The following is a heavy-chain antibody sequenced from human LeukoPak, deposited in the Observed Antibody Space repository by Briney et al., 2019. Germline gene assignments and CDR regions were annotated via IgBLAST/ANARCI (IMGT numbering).Heavy chain of an antibody. CDR2: IYHSGST. D-gene: IGHD3-9*01. J-gene: IGHJ4*02. V-gene: IGHV4-30-2*01. CDR1: GGSISSGGYS. CDR3: ARGADSNYDILTGYSRIYFDY. Sequence: SETLSLTCAVSGGSISSGGYSWSWIRQPPGKGLEWIGYIYHSGSTYYSPSLKSRVTISVDRSKNQFSLKLSSVTAADTAVYYCARGADSNYDILTGYSRIYFDYWGQGTLVTVSS.